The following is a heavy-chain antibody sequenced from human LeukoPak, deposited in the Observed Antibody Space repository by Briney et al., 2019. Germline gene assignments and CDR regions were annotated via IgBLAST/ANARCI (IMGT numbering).Heavy chain of an antibody. D-gene: IGHD3-3*01. CDR1: GYSFTSYW. CDR3: ARSITIFGVVIPPDY. J-gene: IGHJ4*02. CDR2: IYPGDSDT. Sequence: GESLKISCKGSGYSFTSYWIGWVRQMPGKGLEWMGIIYPGDSDTRYSPSFQGQVTISADKSISTAYLQWSSLKASDTAMYSCARSITIFGVVIPPDYWGQGTLVTVSS. V-gene: IGHV5-51*01.